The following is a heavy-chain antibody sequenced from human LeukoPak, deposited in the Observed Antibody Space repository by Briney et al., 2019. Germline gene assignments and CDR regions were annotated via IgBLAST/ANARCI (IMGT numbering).Heavy chain of an antibody. Sequence: GGSLRLSCAASGFTFSSYAMSWVRQAPGKGLEWVSAISGSGGSTYYADSVKGRFTISRHNSKNTLYLQMNSLRAEDTAVYYCAGSPTAVGFYFDYWGQGTLVTVSS. V-gene: IGHV3-23*01. CDR2: ISGSGGST. CDR1: GFTFSSYA. CDR3: AGSPTAVGFYFDY. J-gene: IGHJ4*02.